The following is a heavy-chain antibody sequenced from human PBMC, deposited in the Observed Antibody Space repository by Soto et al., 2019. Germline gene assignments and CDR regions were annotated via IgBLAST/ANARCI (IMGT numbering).Heavy chain of an antibody. CDR1: GFPFSPYA. V-gene: IGHV3-23*01. D-gene: IGHD3-10*02. CDR2: ISSSGDRT. Sequence: GGSLRLSCAASGFPFSPYAMSWVRQAPGKGLEWVSGISSSGDRTEYADSVKGRFTISRDNSKDTLCLQMNSLRAEDTAVYYCAKEAIQTGSMFGYQFDYWGQGALVTVSS. CDR3: AKEAIQTGSMFGYQFDY. J-gene: IGHJ4*02.